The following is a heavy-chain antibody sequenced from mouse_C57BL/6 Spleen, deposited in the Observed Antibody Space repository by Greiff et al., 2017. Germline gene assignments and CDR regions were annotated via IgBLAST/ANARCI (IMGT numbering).Heavy chain of an antibody. J-gene: IGHJ3*01. Sequence: VQLQQPGAELVRPGSSVKLSCKASGYTFTSYWMDWVKQRPGQGLELIGNIYPSDSETHYNQKFKDKATLTVDKSSSTAYMQLSSLTSEDSAVYYCARSGFTWFAYWGQGTLVTVSA. V-gene: IGHV1-61*01. CDR1: GYTFTSYW. CDR2: IYPSDSET. CDR3: ARSGFTWFAY.